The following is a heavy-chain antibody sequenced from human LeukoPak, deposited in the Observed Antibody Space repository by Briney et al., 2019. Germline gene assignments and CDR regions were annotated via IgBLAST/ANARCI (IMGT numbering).Heavy chain of an antibody. J-gene: IGHJ6*02. CDR1: GYTFTSYD. V-gene: IGHV1-8*01. Sequence: GSVKVSCKASGYTFTSYDNNWVRQATGQGLEWMGWMNPNSGNTGYAQKFQGRVTMTRNTSISTAYMELSSLRSEDTAVYYCARDHIVVEGMDVWGQGTTVTVSS. D-gene: IGHD2-2*01. CDR2: MNPNSGNT. CDR3: ARDHIVVEGMDV.